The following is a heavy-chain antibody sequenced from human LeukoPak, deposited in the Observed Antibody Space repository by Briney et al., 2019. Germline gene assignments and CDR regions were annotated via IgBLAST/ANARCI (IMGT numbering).Heavy chain of an antibody. V-gene: IGHV3-23*01. CDR1: GFTFSSYA. CDR3: ARKRQVSDYYSGMDV. Sequence: GGSLRLSCAASGFTFSSYAMSWVRQAPGKGLEWVSAISGSGGSTYYADSVKGRFTISRDNSMNTLYLQMNSLRDEDTALYYCARKRQVSDYYSGMDVWGQGTTVAVSS. CDR2: ISGSGGST. J-gene: IGHJ6*02.